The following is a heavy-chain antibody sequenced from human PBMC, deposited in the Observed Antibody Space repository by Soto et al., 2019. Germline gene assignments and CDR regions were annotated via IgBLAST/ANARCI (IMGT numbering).Heavy chain of an antibody. V-gene: IGHV5-51*01. CDR2: INPGDSDT. CDR3: PTSYGDPYYYYYGMDV. J-gene: IGHJ6*02. D-gene: IGHD4-17*01. CDR1: GFSFSKYK. Sequence: GESLKISCEGSGFSFSKYKIGWVRQMPGKGLEWMGIINPGDSDTRYSPSFQGQVTISADKSISTAYLQWSTLKASDTATYYCPTSYGDPYYYYYGMDVWGHGTTVTVSS.